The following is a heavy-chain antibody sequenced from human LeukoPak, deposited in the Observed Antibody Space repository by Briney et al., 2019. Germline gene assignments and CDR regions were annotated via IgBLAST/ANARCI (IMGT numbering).Heavy chain of an antibody. D-gene: IGHD1-7*01. CDR1: GYTFTGYY. CDR3: ARGVTGTPRVDF. CDR2: INPNSGAT. V-gene: IGHV1-2*02. J-gene: IGHJ4*02. Sequence: ASVKVSCKASGYTFTGYYIHWVRQAPGQGLEWMGWINPNSGATSSAQNFQGRVTMTRDTSISTAYIELSRLRSDDTAVYYCARGVTGTPRVDFWGQGTLVTVSS.